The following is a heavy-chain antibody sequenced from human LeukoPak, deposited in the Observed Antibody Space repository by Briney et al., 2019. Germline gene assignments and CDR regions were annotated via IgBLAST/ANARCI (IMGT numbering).Heavy chain of an antibody. Sequence: ASVKVSCKTSGYTFTAYYMHWLRQAPGQGLEWMGIINPSGGSTSYPQKFQGRVTMTRDTSTSTVYMELSSLRSEDTAVYFCASGLWFGEFKGGAYFDYWGQGTLVTVSS. D-gene: IGHD3-10*01. V-gene: IGHV1-46*01. J-gene: IGHJ4*02. CDR2: INPSGGST. CDR3: ASGLWFGEFKGGAYFDY. CDR1: GYTFTAYY.